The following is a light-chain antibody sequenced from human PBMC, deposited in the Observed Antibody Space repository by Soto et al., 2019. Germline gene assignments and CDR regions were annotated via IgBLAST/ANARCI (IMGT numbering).Light chain of an antibody. CDR1: QSVSSY. CDR2: DAS. CDR3: QQRSNWPPLT. V-gene: IGKV3-11*01. Sequence: EILLTQSPGTLSLTPGERATLSCRASQSVSSYLAWYQQKPGQAPRLLIYDASNRATGIPARFSGSGSGTDFTLTISSLEPEDFAVYYCQQRSNWPPLTFGGRTMVDI. J-gene: IGKJ4*01.